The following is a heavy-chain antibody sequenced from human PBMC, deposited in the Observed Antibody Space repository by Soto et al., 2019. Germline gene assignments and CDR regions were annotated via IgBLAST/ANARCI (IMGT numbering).Heavy chain of an antibody. J-gene: IGHJ6*02. V-gene: IGHV3-30*14. CDR3: ARGPWGDCSSLSCLGLYGLDV. CDR2: ISFDGNIK. Sequence: QVQLVESGGGVVQPGRSLRLSCAASGFTFSDYAMHWVRHVPGQGLEWVAVISFDGNIKYDGDCVKGRFTISRDYSKNTLFLQMYRLKGEDTGVYSCARGPWGDCSSLSCLGLYGLDVWGQGAAVIVAS. D-gene: IGHD2-2*01. CDR1: GFTFSDYA.